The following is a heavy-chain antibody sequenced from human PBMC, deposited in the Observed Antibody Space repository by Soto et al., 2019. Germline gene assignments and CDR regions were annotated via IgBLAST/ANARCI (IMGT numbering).Heavy chain of an antibody. CDR3: AKAWGIDY. CDR1: GFTFISYT. CDR2: ISGSGSST. Sequence: PGGFLRLSCATSGFTFISYTMSWVRQAPGKGLEWVSTISGSGSSTYSADSVKGRFTISRDNSKNTLYLQMNSLRVEDTAIYYCAKAWGIDYWGQGTLVTVSS. V-gene: IGHV3-23*01. J-gene: IGHJ4*02. D-gene: IGHD7-27*01.